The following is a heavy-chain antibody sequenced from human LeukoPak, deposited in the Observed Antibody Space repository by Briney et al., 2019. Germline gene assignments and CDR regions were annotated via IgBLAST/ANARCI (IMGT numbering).Heavy chain of an antibody. CDR3: ARVAGGSGNGMDV. Sequence: PSQTLSLTCAVSGGSISSGGYSWSWIRQPPEKGLEWIGYIYHSGSTYYNPSLKSRVTISVDRSKNQFSLKLSSVTAADTAVYYCARVAGGSGNGMDVWGQGTTVTVSS. CDR2: IYHSGST. D-gene: IGHD3-10*01. CDR1: GGSISSGGYS. V-gene: IGHV4-30-2*01. J-gene: IGHJ6*02.